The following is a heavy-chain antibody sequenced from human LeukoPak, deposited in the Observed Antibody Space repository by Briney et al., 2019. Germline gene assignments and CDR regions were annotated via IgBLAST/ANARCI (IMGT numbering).Heavy chain of an antibody. CDR3: AKSRLMVRGVSYYYGMDV. J-gene: IGHJ6*02. CDR1: GFTFSSYA. V-gene: IGHV3-23*01. D-gene: IGHD3-10*01. CDR2: ITGSGGST. Sequence: GGSLRLSCAASGFTFSSYAMSWVRQAPGKGLEWVSAITGSGGSTYYADSVKGRFTISRDNSKNTLYLQMNSLRAEDTAVYYCAKSRLMVRGVSYYYGMDVWGQGTTVTVSS.